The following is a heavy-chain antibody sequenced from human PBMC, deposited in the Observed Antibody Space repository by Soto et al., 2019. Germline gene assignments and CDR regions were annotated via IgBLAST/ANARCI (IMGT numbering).Heavy chain of an antibody. CDR2: IYWDDEK. Sequence: QITLKESGPPLVKPTQTLTLTCTFSGFSLSTSGVGVAWIRQPPGKALEWLALIYWDDEKRYRPSLERRLTITKDTSKNQVVHTMTNMDSVDTATYYCAYLPCSGSICYWFSFSGMDVWGQGTTVTVSS. CDR1: GFSLSTSGVG. CDR3: AYLPCSGSICYWFSFSGMDV. V-gene: IGHV2-5*02. D-gene: IGHD2-15*01. J-gene: IGHJ6*02.